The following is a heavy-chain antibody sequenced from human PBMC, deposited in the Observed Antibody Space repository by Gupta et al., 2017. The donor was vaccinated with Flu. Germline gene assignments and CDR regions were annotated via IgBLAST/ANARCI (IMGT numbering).Heavy chain of an antibody. CDR2: ISGSGSST. CDR3: AKGGGYCSSTSCLGRGYYVDY. D-gene: IGHD2-2*01. J-gene: IGHJ4*02. Sequence: VRQAPGKRLEWVSAISGSGSSTDYADSVKGRFTISRDNSKNTLYLQMNSLRAEDRAVYYCAKGGGYCSSTSCLGRGYYVDYWGQGTLVTVSS. V-gene: IGHV3-23*01.